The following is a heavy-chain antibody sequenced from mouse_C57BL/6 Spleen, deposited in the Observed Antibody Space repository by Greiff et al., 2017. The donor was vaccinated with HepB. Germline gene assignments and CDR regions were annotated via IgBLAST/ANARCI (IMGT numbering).Heavy chain of an antibody. Sequence: EVQLQESEGGLVQPGSSMKLSCTASGFTFSDYYMAWVRQVPEKGLEWVANINYDGSSTYYLDSLKSRFIISRDNAKNILYLQMSSLKSEDSATYYCARGWLLSYYAMDYWGQGPSVTVSS. CDR1: GFTFSDYY. D-gene: IGHD2-3*01. V-gene: IGHV5-16*01. CDR2: INYDGSST. CDR3: ARGWLLSYYAMDY. J-gene: IGHJ4*01.